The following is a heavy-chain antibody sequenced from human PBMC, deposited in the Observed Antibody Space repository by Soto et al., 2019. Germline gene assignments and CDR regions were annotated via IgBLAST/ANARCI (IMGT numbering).Heavy chain of an antibody. CDR2: VYWDDDK. D-gene: IGHD3-3*01. CDR3: AHRVLRTVFGLVTTTAIYFDF. Sequence: QITLNESGPTVVRPTETLTLTCRFSGFSLTTSGLGVGWIRQSPGTAPVWLSLVYWDDDKRYSASLKSRLTITKDTSKNQVVLTVSDLDPTDTATYYCAHRVLRTVFGLVTTTAIYFDFWGQGTPVAVSS. CDR1: GFSLTTSGLG. J-gene: IGHJ4*02. V-gene: IGHV2-5*02.